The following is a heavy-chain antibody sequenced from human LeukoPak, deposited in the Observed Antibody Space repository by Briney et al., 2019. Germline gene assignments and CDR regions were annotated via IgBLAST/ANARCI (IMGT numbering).Heavy chain of an antibody. D-gene: IGHD2-2*01. J-gene: IGHJ4*02. Sequence: GGSLRLSCVASGFSFSDYAMHWVRQAPGKGLEWVAIISYDGSNKYYADSVKGRFTISRDNSKNTQYLQMNSLRAEDTAVYYCAREVPAADYWGQGTLVTVSS. CDR2: ISYDGSNK. V-gene: IGHV3-30-3*01. CDR3: AREVPAADY. CDR1: GFSFSDYA.